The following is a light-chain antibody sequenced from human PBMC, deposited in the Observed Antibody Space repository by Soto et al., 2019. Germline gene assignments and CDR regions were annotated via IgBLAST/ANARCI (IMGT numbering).Light chain of an antibody. CDR1: QGISSY. CDR3: QQLNSYPLT. Sequence: DIQLTQSPSFLSASVGDRVTITCRASQGISSYLACYQQKPGKAPKLLIYAASTLQSGVPSRFSGSQSGTEFTLTISSLQPEDFATYYCQQLNSYPLTFGKGKRQAI. J-gene: IGKJ5*01. V-gene: IGKV1-9*01. CDR2: AAS.